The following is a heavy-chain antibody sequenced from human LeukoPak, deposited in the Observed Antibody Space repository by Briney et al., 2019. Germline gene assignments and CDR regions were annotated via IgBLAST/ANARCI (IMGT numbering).Heavy chain of an antibody. Sequence: GGSLRLSCAASGFTFSSYAMHWVRQAPGKGLEGVAVISYDGSNKYYAASVKGRFTISRDNSKNTLYLQMNSLRDEDTAVYYCARELGGYDAYWGQGTLVTVSS. CDR3: ARELGGYDAY. CDR1: GFTFSSYA. J-gene: IGHJ4*02. V-gene: IGHV3-30-3*01. D-gene: IGHD5-12*01. CDR2: ISYDGSNK.